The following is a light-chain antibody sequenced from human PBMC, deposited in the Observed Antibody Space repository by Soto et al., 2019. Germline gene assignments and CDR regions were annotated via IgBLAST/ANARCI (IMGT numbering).Light chain of an antibody. Sequence: DIQMTQSPSSLSASVGDRVTITCRASQSIRSYLNWYQQKPWKAPKLLIYAASSLQSGVPSRFSGREYGTDFTLTISSLQPEDFATYYCQQSYSTHLTFGPGTKVDIK. V-gene: IGKV1-39*01. CDR1: QSIRSY. CDR2: AAS. J-gene: IGKJ3*01. CDR3: QQSYSTHLT.